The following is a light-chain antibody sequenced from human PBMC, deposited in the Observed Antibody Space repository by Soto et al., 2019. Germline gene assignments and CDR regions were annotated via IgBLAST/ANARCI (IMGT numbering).Light chain of an antibody. CDR2: DAS. V-gene: IGKV1-5*01. J-gene: IGKJ2*01. CDR1: QSISSW. CDR3: QQYNSYSYT. Sequence: DIQMTQSPSTLSASVGDRVTITCRASQSISSWLAWYQQKPGKAHKLLIYDASSLESGVPSRFSGSGSGTEFTLTISSVQPDDFETYYCQQYNSYSYTFGQGNKLEIK.